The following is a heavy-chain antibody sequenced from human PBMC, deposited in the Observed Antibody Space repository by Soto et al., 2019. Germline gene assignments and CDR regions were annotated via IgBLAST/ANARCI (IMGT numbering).Heavy chain of an antibody. V-gene: IGHV4-59*12. Sequence: SETLSLTCTVSGGSISSYYWSWIRQPPGKGLEWIGYIYYNVNTNYNPSLKSRVTISVDTSKNQFSLKLSSVTAADTAVYYCARDQLSSGLYVWFDPWGQGTLVTVSS. J-gene: IGHJ5*02. D-gene: IGHD6-25*01. CDR2: IYYNVNT. CDR1: GGSISSYY. CDR3: ARDQLSSGLYVWFDP.